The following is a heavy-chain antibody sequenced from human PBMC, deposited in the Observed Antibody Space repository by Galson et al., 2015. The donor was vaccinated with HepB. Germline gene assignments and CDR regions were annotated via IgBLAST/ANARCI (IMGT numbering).Heavy chain of an antibody. Sequence: SLRLSCAASGFTFSSYSMNWVRQAPGKGLEWVSSISSSSSYIYYADSVKGRFTISRDNAKNSLYLQMDSLRAEDTAVYYCARDLDGSSGYRLEQASNFDYWGQGTLVTVSS. CDR1: GFTFSSYS. V-gene: IGHV3-21*01. CDR3: ARDLDGSSGYRLEQASNFDY. J-gene: IGHJ4*02. CDR2: ISSSSSYI. D-gene: IGHD3-22*01.